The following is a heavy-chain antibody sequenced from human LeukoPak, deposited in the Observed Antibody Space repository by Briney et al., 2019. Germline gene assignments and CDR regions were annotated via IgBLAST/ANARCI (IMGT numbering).Heavy chain of an antibody. V-gene: IGHV3-23*01. J-gene: IGHJ4*02. CDR3: AKHHRTSVWFFDS. D-gene: IGHD6-19*01. CDR1: GFTFSSYA. Sequence: GGSLRLSCAASGFTFSSYAMSWVRQAPGKGLEWVSLISGSSLTTDYADSVKGRFTISRDNSKNTLSLQMNSLNADDTAVYYCAKHHRTSVWFFDSWGQGTLVTVSS. CDR2: ISGSSLTT.